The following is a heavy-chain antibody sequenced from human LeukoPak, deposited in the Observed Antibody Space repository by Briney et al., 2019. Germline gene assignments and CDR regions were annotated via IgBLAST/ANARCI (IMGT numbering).Heavy chain of an antibody. Sequence: PGGSLRLSCAASGFTLTNAYMTWVRQAPGKGLEWVGRIKSKVDGGTTDYGAPVKARFSISRDDSKNTVYLQMNSLRTEDTAVYYCTTDAGYSSRWYNYWGQGTLVTVAS. J-gene: IGHJ4*02. V-gene: IGHV3-15*01. CDR2: IKSKVDGGTT. D-gene: IGHD6-13*01. CDR1: GFTLTNAY. CDR3: TTDAGYSSRWYNY.